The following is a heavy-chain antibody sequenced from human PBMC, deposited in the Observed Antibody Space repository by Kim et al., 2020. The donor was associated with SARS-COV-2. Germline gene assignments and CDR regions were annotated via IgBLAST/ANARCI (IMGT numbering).Heavy chain of an antibody. CDR3: AKTEYYDFWSGYSPGAFDI. Sequence: GGSLRLSCAASGFTFDDYAMHWVRQAPGKGLEWVSGISWNSGSIGYADSVKGRFTISRDNAKNSLYLQMNSLRAEDTALYYCAKTEYYDFWSGYSPGAFDIWGQGTMVTVSS. J-gene: IGHJ3*02. V-gene: IGHV3-9*01. CDR2: ISWNSGSI. D-gene: IGHD3-3*01. CDR1: GFTFDDYA.